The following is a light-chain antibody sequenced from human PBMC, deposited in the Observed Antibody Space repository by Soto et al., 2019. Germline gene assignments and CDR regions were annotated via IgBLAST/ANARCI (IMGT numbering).Light chain of an antibody. CDR3: QQYETWPRT. CDR1: QTIRTN. V-gene: IGKV3-15*01. J-gene: IGKJ1*01. CDR2: DAA. Sequence: EIVLTQSPTTLSVSPGEKVTLSCRASQTIRTNLAWYQQRPGQAPNLLIYDAATRATALPARFSGSGSGTDFTLTIASLQSGDFAVYYCQQYETWPRTFGQGTRVEI.